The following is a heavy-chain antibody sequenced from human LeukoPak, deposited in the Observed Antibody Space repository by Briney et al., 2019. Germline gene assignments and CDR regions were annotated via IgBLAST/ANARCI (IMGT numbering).Heavy chain of an antibody. V-gene: IGHV4-39*01. D-gene: IGHD3-16*02. J-gene: IGHJ4*02. Sequence: WGWIRQPPXXGLEWIGSIYYSGSTYYNPSLKSRVTISVDTSKNQFSLKLSSVTAADTAVYYCARQVSGHYDYIWGSYRWGQGTLVTVFS. CDR2: IYYSGST. CDR3: ARQVSGHYDYIWGSYR.